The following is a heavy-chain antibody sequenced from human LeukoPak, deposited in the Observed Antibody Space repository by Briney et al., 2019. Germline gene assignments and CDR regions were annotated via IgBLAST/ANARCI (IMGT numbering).Heavy chain of an antibody. Sequence: SETLSVTCTVSGGSISSYYWSWIRQPPGKGLEWVGYIYYSGSTDSNPSLKSRVTISVDTSKNQISLKLSSVTAADTAVYYCARTYCRGGSCHFDYWGQGTLVTVSS. V-gene: IGHV4-59*08. CDR2: IYYSGST. CDR3: ARTYCRGGSCHFDY. J-gene: IGHJ4*02. D-gene: IGHD2-15*01. CDR1: GGSISSYY.